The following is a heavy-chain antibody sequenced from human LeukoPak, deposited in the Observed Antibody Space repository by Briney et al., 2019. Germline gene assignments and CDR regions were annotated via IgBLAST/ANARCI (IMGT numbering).Heavy chain of an antibody. CDR2: ISGSGGST. CDR1: GFTFSSYA. V-gene: IGHV3-23*01. J-gene: IGHJ4*02. D-gene: IGHD2-15*01. CDR3: AKFEPPWGSSVVAAYFDY. Sequence: PGGSLRVSCAASGFTFSSYAMSWVRQAPGKGLEWVSAISGSGGSTYYADSVKGRFTISRDNSKNTLYLQMNSLRAEDTAVYYCAKFEPPWGSSVVAAYFDYWGQGTLVTVSS.